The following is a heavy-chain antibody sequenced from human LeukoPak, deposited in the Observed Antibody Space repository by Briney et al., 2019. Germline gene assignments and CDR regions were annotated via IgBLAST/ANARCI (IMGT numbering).Heavy chain of an antibody. CDR1: GFTFSSYA. V-gene: IGHV3-30*02. J-gene: IGHJ4*02. CDR3: AKVRPTPY. Sequence: TGGSLRLSCAASGFTFSSYAMSWVRQAPGKGLEWVAFIRYDGSNKYYADSVKGRFTISRDNSKNTLYLQMNSLRAEDTAVYYCAKVRPTPYWGQGTLVTVSS. D-gene: IGHD2-15*01. CDR2: IRYDGSNK.